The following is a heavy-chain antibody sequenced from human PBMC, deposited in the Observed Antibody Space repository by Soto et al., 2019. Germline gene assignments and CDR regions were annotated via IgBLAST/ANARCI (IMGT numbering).Heavy chain of an antibody. Sequence: SETLSLTCTVSGGSISSYYWSWIRQPPGKGLEWIGYIYYSGSTNYNPSLKSRVTISVDTSKNQFSLKLSSVTAADTAVYYCARLRGTNCGYSGYDYAVCYMDVWGKGTTVTVSS. CDR3: ARLRGTNCGYSGYDYAVCYMDV. CDR2: IYYSGST. CDR1: GGSISSYY. J-gene: IGHJ6*03. V-gene: IGHV4-59*01. D-gene: IGHD5-12*01.